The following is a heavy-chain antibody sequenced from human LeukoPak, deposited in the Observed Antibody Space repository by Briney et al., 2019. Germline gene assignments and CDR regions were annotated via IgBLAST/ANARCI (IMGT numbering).Heavy chain of an antibody. CDR2: IKSKAAGGTT. CDR1: GLTLSNAW. J-gene: IGHJ4*02. V-gene: IGHV3-15*01. Sequence: PGGSLRLSCAASGLTLSNAWMSWVRQAPGKGLEWVGRIKSKAAGGTTDYAAPVQGRFTISRDDSENTLYLQMNSLKTEDAAVYYCIVGGSYYTYWGQGTLVTVSS. D-gene: IGHD3-10*01. CDR3: IVGGSYYTY.